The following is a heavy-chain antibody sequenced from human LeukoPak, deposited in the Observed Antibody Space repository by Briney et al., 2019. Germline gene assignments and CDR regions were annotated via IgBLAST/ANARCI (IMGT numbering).Heavy chain of an antibody. CDR3: ARDADVGYYDSSGQGPFDY. V-gene: IGHV1-2*02. CDR1: GYTFTGYY. Sequence: GVSVKVSCKASGYTFTGYYMHWVRQAPGQGLEWMGWINPNSGGTNYAQKFQGRVTMTRDTSISTAYMELSRLRSDDTAVYYCARDADVGYYDSSGQGPFDYWGQGTLVTVSS. J-gene: IGHJ4*02. CDR2: INPNSGGT. D-gene: IGHD3-22*01.